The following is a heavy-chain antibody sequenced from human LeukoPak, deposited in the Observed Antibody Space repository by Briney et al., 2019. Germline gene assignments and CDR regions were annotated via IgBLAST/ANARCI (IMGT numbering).Heavy chain of an antibody. J-gene: IGHJ6*02. D-gene: IGHD2-2*01. Sequence: GGSLRLSCAASGFTFSSYAMSWVRQAPGKGLEWVSAISGSTYYADSVKGRFTISRDNSKNALYLQMNSLRAEDTAVYYCAKAAASYCSSTSCYGHYYYGMDVWGQGTTVTVSS. CDR1: GFTFSSYA. CDR2: ISGST. V-gene: IGHV3-23*01. CDR3: AKAAASYCSSTSCYGHYYYGMDV.